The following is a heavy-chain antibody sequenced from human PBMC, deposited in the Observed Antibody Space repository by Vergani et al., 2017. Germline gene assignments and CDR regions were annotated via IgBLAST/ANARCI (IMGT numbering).Heavy chain of an antibody. D-gene: IGHD3-10*01. CDR3: ARGAEHMVRGVMAEGTKGVYYCYVNV. CDR1: GGSISSYY. CDR2: LYYSGST. J-gene: IGHJ6*03. Sequence: QVQLQESGPGLVKPSETLSLTCTVSGGSISSYYWSWIRQPPGKGLEWIGYLYYSGSTNYNPSLKSRVTISVDTAKNQCSLKLSSVTAADTAVYYCARGAEHMVRGVMAEGTKGVYYCYVNVWGKGTTVTVSS. V-gene: IGHV4-59*01.